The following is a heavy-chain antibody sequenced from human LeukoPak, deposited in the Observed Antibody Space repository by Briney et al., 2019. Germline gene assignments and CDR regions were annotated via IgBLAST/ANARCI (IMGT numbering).Heavy chain of an antibody. Sequence: SETLSLTCTVSGGSISSSPYYWGWIRQPPGKGLEWIGSIYYSGTTHYSPSLESRVTISVDTSKNQFSLKLSSVTAADTAVYYCARLEGRGGYSSSWRFDYWGQGTLVTVSS. CDR1: GGSISSSPYY. CDR2: IYYSGTT. D-gene: IGHD6-13*01. J-gene: IGHJ4*02. V-gene: IGHV4-39*01. CDR3: ARLEGRGGYSSSWRFDY.